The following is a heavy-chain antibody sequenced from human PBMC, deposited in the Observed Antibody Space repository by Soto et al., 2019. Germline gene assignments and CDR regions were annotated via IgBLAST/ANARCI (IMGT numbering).Heavy chain of an antibody. V-gene: IGHV4-31*03. Sequence: SETLSLTCTVSGGSISSGGYYWSWIRQHPGKGLEWIGYIYYSGSTYVNPSLKSRLTISVDTSKNQFSLQLSSVTAADTAVYYCARAGHSSSSEGANWFDPWGQGTLVTVSS. CDR1: GGSISSGGYY. J-gene: IGHJ5*02. CDR3: ARAGHSSSSEGANWFDP. D-gene: IGHD6-6*01. CDR2: IYYSGST.